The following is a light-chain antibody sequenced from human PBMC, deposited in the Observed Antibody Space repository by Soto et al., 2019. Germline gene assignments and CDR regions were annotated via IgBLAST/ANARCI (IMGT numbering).Light chain of an antibody. J-gene: IGLJ3*02. CDR2: VNN. CDR1: SSHIGATYD. Sequence: QSVLTQPPSVSGAPGQRVTIACTGNSSHIGATYDINWYQQLPGTAPKLLIYVNNNRPSGVPDRFYGSRSGTSASLAITWLQAEDEADYYCQSYDSRLSRVVFGGGTTLTVL. CDR3: QSYDSRLSRVV. V-gene: IGLV1-40*01.